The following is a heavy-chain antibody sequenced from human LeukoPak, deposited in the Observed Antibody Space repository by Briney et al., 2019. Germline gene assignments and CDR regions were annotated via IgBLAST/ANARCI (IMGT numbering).Heavy chain of an antibody. CDR3: AKRKESSGWYFSSGAEYFQH. V-gene: IGHV3-23*01. Sequence: GGSLRLSCAASGFTFSSYAMSWVRQAPGQGLEWVSAISGIGGSTYYADSVKGRFTISRDNSKNTLYLQMNSLRAEDTAVYYCAKRKESSGWYFSSGAEYFQHWGQGTLVTVSS. CDR2: ISGIGGST. J-gene: IGHJ1*01. D-gene: IGHD6-19*01. CDR1: GFTFSSYA.